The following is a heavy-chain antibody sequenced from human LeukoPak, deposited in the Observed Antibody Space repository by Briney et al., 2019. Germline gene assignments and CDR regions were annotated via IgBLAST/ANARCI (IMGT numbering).Heavy chain of an antibody. Sequence: PGRSLRLSCSASGFTFGNYAMSWVRQAPGKGLEWVSAISGGGSSTFYADSVRGRFTISRDNSNNTMFLRMDSLRAEDTGVYYCAKEDSAVVTPGNWFDPWGQGNLVTVSS. CDR3: AKEDSAVVTPGNWFDP. J-gene: IGHJ5*02. V-gene: IGHV3-23*01. CDR1: GFTFGNYA. D-gene: IGHD4-23*01. CDR2: ISGGGSST.